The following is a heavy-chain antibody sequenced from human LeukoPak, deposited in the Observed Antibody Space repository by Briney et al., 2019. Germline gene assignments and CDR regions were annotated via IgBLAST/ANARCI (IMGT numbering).Heavy chain of an antibody. Sequence: GGSLRLSCAASGFTFSSYGMHWVRQAPGKGLEWVAVISYDGSNKYYADSVKGRFTISRDNSKNTLYLQMNSLRAEDTAVYYCASGIFILPKVGQAWGQGTMVTDSS. CDR3: ASGIFILPKVGQA. J-gene: IGHJ3*01. CDR1: GFTFSSYG. CDR2: ISYDGSNK. V-gene: IGHV3-30*03. D-gene: IGHD3-3*01.